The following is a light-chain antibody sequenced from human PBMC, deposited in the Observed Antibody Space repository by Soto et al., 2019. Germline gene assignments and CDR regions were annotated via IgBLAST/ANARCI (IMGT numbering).Light chain of an antibody. CDR1: QSVSSY. CDR2: DAS. V-gene: IGKV3-11*01. CDR3: QQRSNWPPRT. J-gene: IGKJ4*01. Sequence: EIVLTQSPSTLSLSPGERATLSCRASQSVSSYLAWYQQKPGQAPRLLIYDASNRATGIPARFSGSGSGTEYTTTISSLEPEDFAAYYCQQRSNWPPRTFGGGTKVEIK.